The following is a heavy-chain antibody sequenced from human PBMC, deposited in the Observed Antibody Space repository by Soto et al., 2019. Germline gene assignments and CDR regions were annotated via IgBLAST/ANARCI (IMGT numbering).Heavy chain of an antibody. J-gene: IGHJ6*02. D-gene: IGHD2-15*01. V-gene: IGHV3-33*01. Sequence: GGSLRLSCAASGFTFSSYGMHWVRQAPGKGLEWVAVIWYDGSNKYYADSVKGRFTISRDNSKNTLYLQMNSLRAEDTAVYYCASSWSVARVQPGYYYYGMDVWGQGTTVTVSS. CDR1: GFTFSSYG. CDR3: ASSWSVARVQPGYYYYGMDV. CDR2: IWYDGSNK.